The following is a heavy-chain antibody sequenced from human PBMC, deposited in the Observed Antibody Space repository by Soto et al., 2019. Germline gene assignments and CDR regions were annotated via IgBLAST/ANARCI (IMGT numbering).Heavy chain of an antibody. V-gene: IGHV3-53*01. CDR2: IYSEGTP. CDR3: ARSTYYDILTGSYYYYAMDV. Sequence: PGGSLRLSCAASGFTVGSIYMSWVRQAPGKGLEWVSVIYSEGTPYYADSVKGRFTISRENSNNTLYLHMNNLRAEDTAVYYCARSTYYDILTGSYYYYAMDVWGQGTTVTVSS. CDR1: GFTVGSIY. D-gene: IGHD3-9*01. J-gene: IGHJ6*02.